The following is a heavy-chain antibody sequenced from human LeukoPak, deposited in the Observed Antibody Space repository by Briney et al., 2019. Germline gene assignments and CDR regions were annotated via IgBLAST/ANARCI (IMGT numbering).Heavy chain of an antibody. CDR3: AKDTAVAGTLRAQFFDY. D-gene: IGHD6-19*01. CDR2: ISYDGSNK. CDR1: GFIFDDYA. Sequence: GGSLRLSCAASGFIFDDYAMHWVRQAPGKGLEWVAVISYDGSNKYYADSVKGRFTISRDNSKNTLYLQMNSLRAEDTAVYYCAKDTAVAGTLRAQFFDYWGQGTLVTVSS. J-gene: IGHJ4*02. V-gene: IGHV3-30*18.